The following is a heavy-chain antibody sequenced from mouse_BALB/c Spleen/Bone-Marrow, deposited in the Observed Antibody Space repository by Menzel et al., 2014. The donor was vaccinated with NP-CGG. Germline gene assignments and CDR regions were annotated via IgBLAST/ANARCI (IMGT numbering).Heavy chain of an antibody. CDR3: ARDYYGSLYAMDC. J-gene: IGHJ4*01. Sequence: QVQLQQSGPGLVAPSQSLSITCTVSGFSLTSYGVHWVRQPPGKGLEWLGVIWAGGSTNYNSALMSRLSISKDNSKSQVFLKMNSLQTDDTAMYYCARDYYGSLYAMDCWGQGTSVTVSS. D-gene: IGHD1-1*01. V-gene: IGHV2-9*02. CDR1: GFSLTSYG. CDR2: IWAGGST.